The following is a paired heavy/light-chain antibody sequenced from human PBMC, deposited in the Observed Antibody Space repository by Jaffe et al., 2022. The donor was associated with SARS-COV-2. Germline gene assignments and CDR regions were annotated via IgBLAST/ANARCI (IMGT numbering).Heavy chain of an antibody. V-gene: IGHV3-20*04. Sequence: EVQLVESGGDVVRPGGSLRLSCAISGFTFDEYGVTWVRQTPGKGLEWVSGINWNGAATYYADSVKGRFTISRDNAKNSLYLQMSSLRAEDTALYYCARNTRGHSHGKGPMDVWGQGTTVTVSS. J-gene: IGHJ6*02. CDR2: INWNGAAT. D-gene: IGHD5-18*01. CDR1: GFTFDEYG. CDR3: ARNTRGHSHGKGPMDV.
Light chain of an antibody. J-gene: IGKJ1*01. CDR3: QQYGSSFPT. CDR1: QSVSSTY. Sequence: EIVLTQSPGTLSLSPGERATLSCRASQSVSSTYLAWYQQKPGQAPRLLIYAASTRATGIPDRFSGSGSGTDLTLTISRLEPEDFAVYYCQQYGSSFPTFGQGTKVEIK. CDR2: AAS. V-gene: IGKV3-20*01.